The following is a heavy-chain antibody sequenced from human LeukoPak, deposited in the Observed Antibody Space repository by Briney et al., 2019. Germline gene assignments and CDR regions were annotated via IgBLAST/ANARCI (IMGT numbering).Heavy chain of an antibody. V-gene: IGHV3-23*01. Sequence: GGSLRLSCAASGFTFSSYAMSWVRQAPGKGLEWVSAISGSGGSTYYADSVKGRFTISRDNFKNMLYLQINGLRVEDTAIYYCVKTTRPLGAFDYWGQGALVTVSS. CDR1: GFTFSSYA. J-gene: IGHJ4*02. D-gene: IGHD7-27*01. CDR3: VKTTRPLGAFDY. CDR2: ISGSGGST.